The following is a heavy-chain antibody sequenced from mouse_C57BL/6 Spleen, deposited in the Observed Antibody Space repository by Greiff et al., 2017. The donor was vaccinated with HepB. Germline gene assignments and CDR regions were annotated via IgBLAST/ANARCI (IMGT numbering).Heavy chain of an antibody. CDR3: ARDGVLRGYFDY. D-gene: IGHD1-1*01. Sequence: EVKLVESEGGLVQPGSSMKLSCTASGFTFSDYYMAWVRQVPEKGLEWVANINYDGSSTYYLDSLKSRFIISRDNAKNILYLQMSSLKSEDTATYYCARDGVLRGYFDYWGQGTTLTVSS. J-gene: IGHJ2*01. V-gene: IGHV5-16*01. CDR2: INYDGSST. CDR1: GFTFSDYY.